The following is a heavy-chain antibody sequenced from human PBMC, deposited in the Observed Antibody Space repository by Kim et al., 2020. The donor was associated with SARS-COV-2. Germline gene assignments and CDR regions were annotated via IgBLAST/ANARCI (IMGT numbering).Heavy chain of an antibody. CDR1: GGSISSYY. CDR3: ARDINYDSSGYWGWFDP. D-gene: IGHD3-22*01. CDR2: IYYSGSA. V-gene: IGHV4-59*01. J-gene: IGHJ5*02. Sequence: SETLSLTCTVSGGSISSYYWSWIRQPPGKGLEWIGYIYYSGSANYNPSLKSRVTISVDTSKNQFSLKLSSVTAADTAVYYCARDINYDSSGYWGWFDPWGQGTLVTVSS.